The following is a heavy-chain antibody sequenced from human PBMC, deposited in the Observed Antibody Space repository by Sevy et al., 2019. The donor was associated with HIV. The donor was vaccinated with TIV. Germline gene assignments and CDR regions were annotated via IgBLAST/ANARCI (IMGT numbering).Heavy chain of an antibody. V-gene: IGHV3-30-3*01. CDR3: ALERLSSDVAEYFQN. D-gene: IGHD1-1*01. J-gene: IGHJ1*01. Sequence: GGSLRLSCATSGFTFSSYSMHWVRQAPGKGLEWVAIISYDGINKHYADSVKGRFTISKDNFKNSLSLQMNSLKAEDTAVYFCALERLSSDVAEYFQNRGQDTLVTVSS. CDR1: GFTFSSYS. CDR2: ISYDGINK.